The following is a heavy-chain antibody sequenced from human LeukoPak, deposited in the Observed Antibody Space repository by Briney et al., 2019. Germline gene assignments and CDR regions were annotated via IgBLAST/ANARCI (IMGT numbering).Heavy chain of an antibody. V-gene: IGHV3-30-3*01. Sequence: GGSLRLSCAASGFTFSSYAMHWVRQAPGKGLEWVAVISYDGSNKYYADSVKGRFTISRDNSKNTLYLQMNSLRAEDTAVYYCARINRPNNYYYYYYGMDVWGPGTTVTVSS. CDR2: ISYDGSNK. CDR3: ARINRPNNYYYYYYGMDV. J-gene: IGHJ6*02. D-gene: IGHD1-20*01. CDR1: GFTFSSYA.